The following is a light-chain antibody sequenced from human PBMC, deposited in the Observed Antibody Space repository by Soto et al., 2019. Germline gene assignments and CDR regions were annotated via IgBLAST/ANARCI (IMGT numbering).Light chain of an antibody. CDR2: AAS. CDR3: QQYNNWPPLT. Sequence: EIVMTQSPAILSVSPGERATLSCRASQSVSSNLAWYQQKPGQAPRLLIFAASTRATGIPARFSGSGSGTEFTLTISSLQSEDFAVYYCQQYNNWPPLTFGGGTKVDIK. V-gene: IGKV3-15*01. J-gene: IGKJ4*01. CDR1: QSVSSN.